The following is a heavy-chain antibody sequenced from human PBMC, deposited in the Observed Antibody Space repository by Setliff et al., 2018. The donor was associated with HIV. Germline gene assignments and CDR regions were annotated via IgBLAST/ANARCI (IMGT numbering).Heavy chain of an antibody. Sequence: PGESLKISCVGTGFAFSTFDMNWVRQTPGKGLEWVAAVSPAGDITYYSDSLRGRFTVSRDNSKNMLFLQMNNLGVEDSAIYYCAKPTSGFYPRPYDLWGHGTKVTVSS. CDR1: GFAFSTFD. D-gene: IGHD5-12*01. CDR3: AKPTSGFYPRPYDL. J-gene: IGHJ3*01. V-gene: IGHV3-23*01. CDR2: VSPAGDIT.